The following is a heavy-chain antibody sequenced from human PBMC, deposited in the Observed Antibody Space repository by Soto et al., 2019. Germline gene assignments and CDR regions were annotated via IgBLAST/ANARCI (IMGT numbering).Heavy chain of an antibody. Sequence: SDTLSLTCTVSGGAISSGVYYWSCSRQHPGKGLEWIGYIYYSGSTYYNPSLKSRVTISVDTSKNQFSLKLSSVTAADTAVYYCARLDVDTAMVRPWGQGTLVTVSS. D-gene: IGHD5-18*01. CDR1: GGAISSGVYY. CDR3: ARLDVDTAMVRP. CDR2: IYYSGST. V-gene: IGHV4-31*03. J-gene: IGHJ5*02.